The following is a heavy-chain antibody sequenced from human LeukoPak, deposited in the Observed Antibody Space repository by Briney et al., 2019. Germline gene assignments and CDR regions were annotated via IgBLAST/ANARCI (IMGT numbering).Heavy chain of an antibody. J-gene: IGHJ4*02. CDR3: TTAKNDY. Sequence: GGSLRLSPAASGFTPRVYSMRWGPDTSGKRLGRGLYITGSSDTIYYAVSVKGRFTISRDNARNSLFLQMNSLRAEDTAVYYCTTAKNDYWGQGTLVTVFS. CDR2: ITGSSDTI. CDR1: GFTPRVYS. V-gene: IGHV3-48*01.